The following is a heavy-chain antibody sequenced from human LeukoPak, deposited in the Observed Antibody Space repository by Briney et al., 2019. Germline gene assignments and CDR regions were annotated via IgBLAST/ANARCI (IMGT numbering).Heavy chain of an antibody. CDR3: ARDRHTSDLDY. CDR1: GYTFTVYY. V-gene: IGHV1-2*02. J-gene: IGHJ4*02. D-gene: IGHD6-19*01. Sequence: GASVTVSCTASGYTFTVYYMHWVRQAPGQGLEWMGWINPNSGGTNYAQKFQGRVTMTRDASIRTVYIELIRVISDDTAVYYCARDRHTSDLDYWGQGTLVTVSS. CDR2: INPNSGGT.